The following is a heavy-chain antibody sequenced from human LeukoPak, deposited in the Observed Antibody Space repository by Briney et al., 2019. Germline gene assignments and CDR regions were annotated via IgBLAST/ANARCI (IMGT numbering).Heavy chain of an antibody. J-gene: IGHJ4*02. CDR1: GYTFTTYW. CDR3: ARRRGCSSSSCPPDY. V-gene: IGHV5-51*01. Sequence: PGESLNISCRGSGYTFTTYWIGWVRQMPGKGLEWMGIIYPGDSDTRYSPSFQGQVTMSADKSINTAYLQWSSLKASDTAMYYCARRRGCSSSSCPPDYWGQGTLVTV. D-gene: IGHD2-2*01. CDR2: IYPGDSDT.